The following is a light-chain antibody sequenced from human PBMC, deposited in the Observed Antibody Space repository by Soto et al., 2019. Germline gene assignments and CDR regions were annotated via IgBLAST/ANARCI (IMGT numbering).Light chain of an antibody. CDR1: SSDVGAYNY. CDR2: DVS. V-gene: IGLV2-14*01. CDR3: SSYTSATTYV. J-gene: IGLJ1*01. Sequence: NQRASVYGSTGQSITISCTKTSSDVGAYNYDSWYQQYPGEAPKVIIYDVSHRPAGVSNRFSGSKSGNTASLTISGLQTQDEADYYCSSYTSATTYVFGTGTKVTVL.